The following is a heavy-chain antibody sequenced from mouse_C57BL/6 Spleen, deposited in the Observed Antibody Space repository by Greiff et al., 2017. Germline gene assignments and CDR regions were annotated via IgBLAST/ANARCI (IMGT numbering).Heavy chain of an antibody. J-gene: IGHJ2*01. CDR2: ISDGGSYT. D-gene: IGHD2-14*01. Sequence: EVKLVESGGGLVKPGGSLKLSCAASGFTFSSYAMSWVRQTPEKRLEWVATISDGGSYTYYPDNVKGRFTISRDNAKNNLYLQMSHLKSEDTAMYYGARERVRDDALDYWGQGTTLTVSS. CDR3: ARERVRDDALDY. V-gene: IGHV5-4*01. CDR1: GFTFSSYA.